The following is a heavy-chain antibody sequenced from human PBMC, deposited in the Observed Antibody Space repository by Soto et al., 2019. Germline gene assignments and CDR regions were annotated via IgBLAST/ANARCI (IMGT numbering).Heavy chain of an antibody. CDR1: YGSVSGCDYY. D-gene: IGHD1-1*01. V-gene: IGHV4-39*02. J-gene: IGHJ5*02. CDR3: ARKQRETGTYAKPPDH. Sequence: SETLSLTCTVSYGSVSGCDYYWGWVRQPPGKGLAWIGSICSSGSTYYNPSLKSRVTISVETSKNHFSLRLSSVTEEEKAVYHCARKQRETGTYAKPPDHWGQGTLVTVSS. CDR2: ICSSGST.